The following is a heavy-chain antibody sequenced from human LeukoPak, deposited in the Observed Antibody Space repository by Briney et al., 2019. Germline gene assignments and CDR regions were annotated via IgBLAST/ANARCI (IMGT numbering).Heavy chain of an antibody. Sequence: GESLKISCKGSGYSVTSYWIGWVRQMPGKGLEWMGIIYPGDSDTRYSPSFQGQVTISADKSISTAYLQWSSLKASDTAMYYCARHIRYSGSYYASYFDYWGQGTLVTVSS. J-gene: IGHJ4*02. CDR3: ARHIRYSGSYYASYFDY. CDR2: IYPGDSDT. V-gene: IGHV5-51*01. D-gene: IGHD1-26*01. CDR1: GYSVTSYW.